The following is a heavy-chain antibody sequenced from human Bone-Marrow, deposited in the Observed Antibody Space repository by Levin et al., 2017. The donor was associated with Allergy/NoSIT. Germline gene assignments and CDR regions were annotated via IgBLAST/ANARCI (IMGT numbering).Heavy chain of an antibody. CDR1: GYTFTGYY. CDR2: INPNSGGT. D-gene: IGHD6-13*01. CDR3: AIPRGHSSSWFPFDY. J-gene: IGHJ4*02. Sequence: GESLKISCKASGYTFTGYYMHWVRQAPGQGLEWMGRINPNSGGTNYAQKFQGRVTMTRDTSISTAYMELSRLRSDDTAVYYCAIPRGHSSSWFPFDYWGQGTLVTVSS. V-gene: IGHV1-2*06.